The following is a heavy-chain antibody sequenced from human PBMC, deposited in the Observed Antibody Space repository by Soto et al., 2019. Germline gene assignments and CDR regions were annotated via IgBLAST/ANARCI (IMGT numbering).Heavy chain of an antibody. D-gene: IGHD6-19*01. V-gene: IGHV3-9*01. CDR1: GFTFDDYA. Sequence: GGSLRLSCAASGFTFDDYAMHWVRQAPGKGLEWVSGISWNSGSIGYVDSVKGRLTISRDNAKNSLYLQMNSLRAEDTAVYYCASVQWLATLWYWRQGTLVTVSS. CDR2: ISWNSGSI. J-gene: IGHJ4*02. CDR3: ASVQWLATLWY.